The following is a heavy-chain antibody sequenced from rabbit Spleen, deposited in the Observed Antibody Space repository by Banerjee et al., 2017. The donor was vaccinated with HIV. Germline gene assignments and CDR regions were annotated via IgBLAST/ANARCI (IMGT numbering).Heavy chain of an antibody. CDR1: GFTISSSYY. D-gene: IGHD6-1*01. Sequence: QSLEESGGGLVQPEGSLALTCKASGFTISSSYYMCWVRQAPGKGLELIAYMFPDSRGTTYYASWAKGRFTTSKTSSTTVTLQMTSMTAADTATYFCARSNKSNVGYDLWGPGTLVTVS. CDR2: MFPDSRGTT. V-gene: IGHV1S40*01. J-gene: IGHJ4*01. CDR3: ARSNKSNVGYDL.